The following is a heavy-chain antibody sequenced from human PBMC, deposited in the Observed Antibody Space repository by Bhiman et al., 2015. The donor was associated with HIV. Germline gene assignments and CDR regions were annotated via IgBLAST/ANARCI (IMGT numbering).Heavy chain of an antibody. CDR3: AREAYRYSNTRGSIEM. CDR2: LPYDEGQN. CDR1: GFTFTTFS. J-gene: IGHJ3*02. D-gene: IGHD5-12*01. Sequence: QVQLVESGGGVVQPGGSLRLSCSASGFTFTTFSIHWVRQAPSKGLEWVAVLPYDEGQNFYGDSVKGRFTISIDTSETTVFLQMNSLRTDDTAVYYCAREAYRYSNTRGSIEMWGQGTMVTVSS. V-gene: IGHV3-30*04.